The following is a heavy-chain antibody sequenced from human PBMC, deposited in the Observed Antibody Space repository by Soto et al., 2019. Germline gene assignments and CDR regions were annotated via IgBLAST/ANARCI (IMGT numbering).Heavy chain of an antibody. J-gene: IGHJ6*02. D-gene: IGHD1-26*01. CDR1: GFTFSSYA. Sequence: QVQLVESGGGVVQPGRSLRLSCAASGFTFSSYAMHWVRQAPGKGLEWVAVISYDGSNKYYADSVKGRFTISRDNSKNXXYLQMNSLRAEDTAVYYCARDLAPWDSGYYYGMDVWGQGTTVTVSS. CDR2: ISYDGSNK. CDR3: ARDLAPWDSGYYYGMDV. V-gene: IGHV3-30-3*01.